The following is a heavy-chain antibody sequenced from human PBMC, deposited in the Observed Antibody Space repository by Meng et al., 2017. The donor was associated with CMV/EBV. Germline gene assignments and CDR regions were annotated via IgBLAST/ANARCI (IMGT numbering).Heavy chain of an antibody. J-gene: IGHJ4*02. CDR1: GFTFSTYA. D-gene: IGHD1-26*01. V-gene: IGHV3-30*04. CDR3: ARGLESGTQRGFFDC. Sequence: GESLKISCAASGFTFSTYAMHWVRQAPGKGLEWVAVISYDESNKYYADSVKGRFTISRDNSKNTLYLQMSSLRAEDTAVYYCARGLESGTQRGFFDCWGQGTLVTVS. CDR2: ISYDESNK.